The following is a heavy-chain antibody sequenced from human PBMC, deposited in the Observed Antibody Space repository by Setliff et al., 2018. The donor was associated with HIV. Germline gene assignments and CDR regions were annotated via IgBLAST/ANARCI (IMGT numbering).Heavy chain of an antibody. CDR2: ISAYNAKT. CDR3: ARDWNYFASGSNAFDI. CDR1: GYSFNTYG. Sequence: ASVKVSCKTSGYSFNTYGIGWMRQAPGQGLEWMGWISAYNAKTNLAQKFQGRVTVTTDSSTSTAYMELRSLRSDDTAVYFCARDWNYFASGSNAFDIWGQGTMVTVSS. V-gene: IGHV1-18*01. J-gene: IGHJ3*02. D-gene: IGHD3-10*01.